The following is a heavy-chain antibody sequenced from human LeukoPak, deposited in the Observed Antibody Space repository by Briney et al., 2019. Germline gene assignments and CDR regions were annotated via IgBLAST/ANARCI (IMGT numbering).Heavy chain of an antibody. Sequence: PSETLSLTCTVSGGSISSGGYYWSWIRQHPGKGLEWIGYIYYSGSTYYNPSLKSRVTISVVTSKNQFSLKLSSVTAADTAVYYCARVSLPYGDFPLDPWGQGTLVTVSS. CDR2: IYYSGST. J-gene: IGHJ5*02. D-gene: IGHD4-17*01. CDR3: ARVSLPYGDFPLDP. CDR1: GGSISSGGYY. V-gene: IGHV4-31*03.